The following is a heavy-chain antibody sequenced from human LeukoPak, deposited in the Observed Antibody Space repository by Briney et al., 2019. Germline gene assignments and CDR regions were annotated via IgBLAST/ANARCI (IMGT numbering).Heavy chain of an antibody. CDR3: ARDRYSGYDWDFYYYGMDV. Sequence: PSETLSLTCSVSDGCVSRAGFYWSWIRQHPGKGLEWIGHIHYSGRTYYNPSLKSRVAISLDTSKNQFSLKLGSVTAADTAVYYCARDRYSGYDWDFYYYGMDVWGKGTTVTVSS. V-gene: IGHV4-31*03. D-gene: IGHD5-12*01. CDR2: IHYSGRT. J-gene: IGHJ6*04. CDR1: DGCVSRAGFY.